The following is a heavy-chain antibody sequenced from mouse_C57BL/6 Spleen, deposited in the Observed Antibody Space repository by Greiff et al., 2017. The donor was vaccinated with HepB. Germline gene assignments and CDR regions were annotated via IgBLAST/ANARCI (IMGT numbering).Heavy chain of an antibody. J-gene: IGHJ2*01. CDR1: GYAFSSYW. CDR2: IYPGDGDT. Sequence: QVQLQQSGAELVKPGASVKISCKASGYAFSSYWMNWVKQRPGKGLEWIGQIYPGDGDTNYNGKFKGKATLTADKSSSTAYMQLSSLTSEDSAVYFCARKGLGVYYFDYWGQGTTLTVSS. CDR3: ARKGLGVYYFDY. V-gene: IGHV1-80*01. D-gene: IGHD4-1*01.